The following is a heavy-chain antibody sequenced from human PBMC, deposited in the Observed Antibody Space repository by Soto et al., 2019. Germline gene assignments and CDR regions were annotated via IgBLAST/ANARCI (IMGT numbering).Heavy chain of an antibody. CDR3: ARDVLSGSCGYYSDAFDT. CDR1: GFTFSSYS. CDR2: ISSSSSYI. Sequence: PGGSLRHSCAASGFTFSSYSMNWVRQAPGKGLEWVSSISSSSSYIYYADSVKGRFTISRDNAKNSLYLQMNSLRAEDTALYYCARDVLSGSCGYYSDAFDTWGQGIRVNVAS. J-gene: IGHJ3*02. V-gene: IGHV3-21*04. D-gene: IGHD3-10*01.